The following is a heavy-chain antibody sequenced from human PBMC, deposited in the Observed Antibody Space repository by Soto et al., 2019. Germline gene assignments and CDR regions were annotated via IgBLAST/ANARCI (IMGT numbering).Heavy chain of an antibody. Sequence: PGGSLRLSCEASGFTFSTCAMSWVRQAPGKGLEWVSDISDGGDMTQYADSVKGRFTISRDNSKKTVYLEMNSLGAEDTAVYYCAKRCNWNFGTYGGQGTQVTVSS. V-gene: IGHV3-23*01. CDR1: GFTFSTCA. CDR3: AKRCNWNFGTY. CDR2: ISDGGDMT. J-gene: IGHJ4*02. D-gene: IGHD1-1*01.